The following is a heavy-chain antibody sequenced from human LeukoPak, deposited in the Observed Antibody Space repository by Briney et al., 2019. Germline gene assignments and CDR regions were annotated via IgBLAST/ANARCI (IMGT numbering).Heavy chain of an antibody. J-gene: IGHJ4*02. CDR3: AKELSGSGWRKFDY. CDR2: IMGSGSGT. CDR1: GITFSSYA. Sequence: GGSLRLPCAASGITFSSYAMTWVRQAPGKGLEWVSAIMGSGSGTYYADFARGRFTISRDNSKNTLYLQMNSLRVEDTAVYYCAKELSGSGWRKFDYWGQGTLVTVSS. D-gene: IGHD6-19*01. V-gene: IGHV3-23*01.